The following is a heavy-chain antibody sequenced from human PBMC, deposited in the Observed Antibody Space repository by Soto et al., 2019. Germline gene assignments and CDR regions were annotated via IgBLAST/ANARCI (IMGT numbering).Heavy chain of an antibody. CDR2: ISYDGSNK. D-gene: IGHD6-19*01. CDR3: AKAPAGIAVFDY. Sequence: QVRLVESGGGVVQPGTSLRLXCXAXGFTFSSYNMHXVRQAPGKGLEWVAIISYDGSNKNYADSVKGRFTISRDNSKNTLYLQMNSLRPEDTAVFYCAKAPAGIAVFDYWGQGTLVTVSS. V-gene: IGHV3-30*18. J-gene: IGHJ4*02. CDR1: GFTFSSYN.